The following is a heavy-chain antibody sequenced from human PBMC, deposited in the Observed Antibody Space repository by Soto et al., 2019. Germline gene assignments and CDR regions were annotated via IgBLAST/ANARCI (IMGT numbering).Heavy chain of an antibody. Sequence: PGGSLRLSCAASGFIFSSYVMSWVRQAPGKGLEWVSTISGGGASANYADPVKGRFTISRDNSKNTLYLQMNSLRAEDTALYYCEKGGPITYNYYGMDVWGKGTPVTVSS. CDR3: EKGGPITYNYYGMDV. V-gene: IGHV3-23*01. CDR1: GFIFSSYV. D-gene: IGHD1-20*01. J-gene: IGHJ6*04. CDR2: ISGGGASA.